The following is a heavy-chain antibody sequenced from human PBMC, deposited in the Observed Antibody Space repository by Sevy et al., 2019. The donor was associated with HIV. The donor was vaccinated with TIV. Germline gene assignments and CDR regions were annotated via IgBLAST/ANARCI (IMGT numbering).Heavy chain of an antibody. Sequence: ASVKVSCKASGYTFTSYGITWVRQAPGQGLEWMGWISTYNGNTNYSQNLQGRVTMTTDTSTSTAYMELRSLRSDDTAVYFCARGGEDFWSRVDYWGQGTLVTVSS. J-gene: IGHJ4*02. CDR2: ISTYNGNT. CDR1: GYTFTSYG. D-gene: IGHD3-3*01. CDR3: ARGGEDFWSRVDY. V-gene: IGHV1-18*01.